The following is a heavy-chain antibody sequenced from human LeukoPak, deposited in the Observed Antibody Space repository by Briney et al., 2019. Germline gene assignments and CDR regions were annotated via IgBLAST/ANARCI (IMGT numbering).Heavy chain of an antibody. J-gene: IGHJ4*02. V-gene: IGHV5-51*01. Sequence: GESLKISCKVSGCSFPSCWITWVRQMPGRGLEWMGVIYPSDSDTRYSPSFQGQVTISVDKSISTAYLQWSSLKASDTAMYYCARHTSGFYYWGQGTLVTVSS. CDR3: ARHTSGFYY. D-gene: IGHD5-12*01. CDR2: IYPSDSDT. CDR1: GCSFPSCW.